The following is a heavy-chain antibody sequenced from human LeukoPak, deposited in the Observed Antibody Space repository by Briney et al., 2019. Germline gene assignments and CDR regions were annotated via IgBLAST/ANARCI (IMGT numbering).Heavy chain of an antibody. CDR1: GGSISSSSYY. D-gene: IGHD6-13*01. V-gene: IGHV4-39*01. CDR2: IYYSGST. J-gene: IGHJ4*02. Sequence: SETRSLTCTVSGGSISSSSYYWSWIRQPPGKGLEWIGTIYYSGSTYYNPSLKSRVTISVDTSKNQFSLKLISVTAADTAVYYCARRGMAAAGFFDYWGQGTLVTVSS. CDR3: ARRGMAAAGFFDY.